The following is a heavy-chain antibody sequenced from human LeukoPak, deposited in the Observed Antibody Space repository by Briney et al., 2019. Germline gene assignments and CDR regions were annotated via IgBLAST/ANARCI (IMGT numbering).Heavy chain of an antibody. D-gene: IGHD4-17*01. CDR1: GGSFSGYY. V-gene: IGHV4-34*01. Sequence: PPETLSLTCAVYGGSFSGYYWSWIRQPPGKGLEGIGEINHSGSTNYNPSLKGRVTISVDTSKNQFSLKLSSVTAADTAVYYCAREYGDYKADYYYMDVWGKGTTVTVSS. CDR2: INHSGST. J-gene: IGHJ6*03. CDR3: AREYGDYKADYYYMDV.